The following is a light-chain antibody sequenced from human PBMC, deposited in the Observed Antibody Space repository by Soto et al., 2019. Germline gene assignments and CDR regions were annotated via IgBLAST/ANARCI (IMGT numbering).Light chain of an antibody. J-gene: IGLJ1*01. CDR3: CPFAGRSPLYF. CDR1: SSDVGYYNL. Sequence: QSVLTQPASVSGSPGQSITISCTGTSSDVGYYNLVSWYQQHPGKAPKLMIYEVSKRPSGFSNRFSGSKSGNTASLTISGLRVEKGIIYYCCPFAGRSPLYFFGTGTKFPVL. CDR2: EVS. V-gene: IGLV2-23*02.